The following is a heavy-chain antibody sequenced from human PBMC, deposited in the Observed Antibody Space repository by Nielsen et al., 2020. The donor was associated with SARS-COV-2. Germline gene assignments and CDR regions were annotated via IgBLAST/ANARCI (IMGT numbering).Heavy chain of an antibody. CDR2: ISSGSRYT. V-gene: IGHV3-11*05. Sequence: GGSLRLSCAASGFTFSDYYMSWIRQAPGKGLEWVSYISSGSRYTNYAESVKGRFTISRDNAKKSVYLQMNSLRAEDTAVYYCARDISGWGWFDPWGQGTLVTVSS. CDR1: GFTFSDYY. D-gene: IGHD6-19*01. CDR3: ARDISGWGWFDP. J-gene: IGHJ5*02.